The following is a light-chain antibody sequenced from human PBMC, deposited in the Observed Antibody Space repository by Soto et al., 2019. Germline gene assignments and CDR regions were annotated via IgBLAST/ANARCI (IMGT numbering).Light chain of an antibody. J-gene: IGLJ1*01. Sequence: QSVLTQPASVSGSPGQSITISCTGTSSDVGYYDYVSWYQQHPGKAPKLMIYAVSSRPSGVSNRFSGSKSGNTASLTISGLQAEDEADYYCSSYTSSSPLGVFGTGTKVTV. CDR1: SSDVGYYDY. V-gene: IGLV2-14*01. CDR3: SSYTSSSPLGV. CDR2: AVS.